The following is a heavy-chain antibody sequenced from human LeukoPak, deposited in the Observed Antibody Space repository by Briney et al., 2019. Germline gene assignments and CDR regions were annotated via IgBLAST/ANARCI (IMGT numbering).Heavy chain of an antibody. CDR2: IKQDGSEK. V-gene: IGHV3-7*01. CDR1: GFTFSTYW. J-gene: IGHJ4*02. D-gene: IGHD5-18*01. Sequence: GGSLRLSCAASGFTFSTYWMTWVRQAPGKGLEWVANIKQDGSEKYYVDSVKGRFTISRDNAKNSLYLQMNSLRAEDTAVYYCAKGALGYSYGNYFDYWGQGTLVTVSS. CDR3: AKGALGYSYGNYFDY.